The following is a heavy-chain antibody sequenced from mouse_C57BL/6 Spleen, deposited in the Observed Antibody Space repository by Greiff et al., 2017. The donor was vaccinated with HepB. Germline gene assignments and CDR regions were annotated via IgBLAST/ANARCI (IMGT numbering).Heavy chain of an antibody. CDR1: GYTFTSYW. CDR2: IHPNSGST. CDR3: ARDGAGGPYFDY. J-gene: IGHJ2*01. V-gene: IGHV1-64*01. Sequence: QVQLQQPGAELVKPGASVKLSCKASGYTFTSYWMHWVKQRPGQGLEWIGMIHPNSGSTNYNEKFKSKATLTVDKSSSTAYMQLSSLTSEDSAVYYCARDGAGGPYFDYWGQGTTLTVSS. D-gene: IGHD2-3*01.